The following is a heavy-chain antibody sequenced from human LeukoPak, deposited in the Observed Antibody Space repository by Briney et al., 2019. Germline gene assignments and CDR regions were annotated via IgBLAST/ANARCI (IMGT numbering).Heavy chain of an antibody. D-gene: IGHD3-22*01. CDR3: ARDRATGYYYDSSGYYYFDY. CDR1: GYSISSGYY. Sequence: SETLSLTCTVSGYSISSGYYWGWIRQPPGKGLEWIGSIYHSGSTYYNPSLKSRVTISVDTSKNQFSLKLSSVTAADTAVYYCARDRATGYYYDSSGYYYFDYWGQGTLVTVSS. V-gene: IGHV4-38-2*02. CDR2: IYHSGST. J-gene: IGHJ4*02.